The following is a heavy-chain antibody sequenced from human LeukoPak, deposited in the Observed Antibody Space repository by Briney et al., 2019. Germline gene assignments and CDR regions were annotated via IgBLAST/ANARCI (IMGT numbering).Heavy chain of an antibody. D-gene: IGHD3-3*01. Sequence: ASVKVSCKASGYTFTNYYIHWVRQAPGQGLEWMGMINPSGGGTRYAQYFQGRVTMTRDTSTSTVYMELSSLRSEDTAVYYCATDFWSGYYTFDYWGQGTLVTVSS. V-gene: IGHV1-46*01. CDR2: INPSGGGT. CDR3: ATDFWSGYYTFDY. CDR1: GYTFTNYY. J-gene: IGHJ4*02.